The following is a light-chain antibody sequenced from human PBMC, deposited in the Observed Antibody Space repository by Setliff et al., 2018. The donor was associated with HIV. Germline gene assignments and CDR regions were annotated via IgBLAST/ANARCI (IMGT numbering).Light chain of an antibody. Sequence: QSALAQPASVSGSPGQSITISCTGTSSDVGSYNLVSWYQQHPGKAPKLIIYEVIKRPSGISNRFSGSKSGNTASLTISGLQAEDEADYCCCSYAGSSTYVFGTGTRAPS. CDR1: SSDVGSYNL. CDR2: EVI. V-gene: IGLV2-23*02. J-gene: IGLJ1*01. CDR3: CSYAGSSTYV.